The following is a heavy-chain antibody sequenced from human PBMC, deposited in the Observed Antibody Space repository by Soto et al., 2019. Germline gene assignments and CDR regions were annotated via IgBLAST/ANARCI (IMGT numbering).Heavy chain of an antibody. J-gene: IGHJ6*02. D-gene: IGHD5-18*01. Sequence: PSETLSLTCTVSGGSISSSSYYWGWIRQPPGKGLERIGSIYYSGSTYYNPSLKSRVTISVDTSKKKFSLKLRTVTAADTDGKYCACIFSGGYGYGFYYYGMDVWGQGTTVT. V-gene: IGHV4-39*01. CDR2: IYYSGST. CDR3: ACIFSGGYGYGFYYYGMDV. CDR1: GGSISSSSYY.